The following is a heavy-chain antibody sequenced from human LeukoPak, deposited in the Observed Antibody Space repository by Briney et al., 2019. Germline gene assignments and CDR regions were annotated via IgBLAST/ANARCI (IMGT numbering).Heavy chain of an antibody. CDR2: ISAYNGRT. Sequence: ASVKVSCKASGYTFTSSYINWVRQAPGQRLEWMGWISAYNGRTNYAQKFQGRVTMTTDSSTSTAYMDLTSLRSDDTAVYYCARGGTYYPCIDYWGQGTLVTVSS. J-gene: IGHJ4*02. CDR1: GYTFTSSY. D-gene: IGHD1-26*01. V-gene: IGHV1-18*01. CDR3: ARGGTYYPCIDY.